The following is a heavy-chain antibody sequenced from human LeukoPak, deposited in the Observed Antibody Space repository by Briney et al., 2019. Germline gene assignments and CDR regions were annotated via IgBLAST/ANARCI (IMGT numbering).Heavy chain of an antibody. V-gene: IGHV1-69*06. Sequence: ASVKVSCKASGYTFTGYYMHWVRQAPGQGLEWMGGIIPIFGTANYAQKFQGRVTITADKSTSTAYMELSSLRSEDTAVYYCARGLDYYDSSGGDYWGQGTLVTVSS. CDR2: IIPIFGTA. D-gene: IGHD3-22*01. J-gene: IGHJ4*02. CDR1: GYTFTGYY. CDR3: ARGLDYYDSSGGDY.